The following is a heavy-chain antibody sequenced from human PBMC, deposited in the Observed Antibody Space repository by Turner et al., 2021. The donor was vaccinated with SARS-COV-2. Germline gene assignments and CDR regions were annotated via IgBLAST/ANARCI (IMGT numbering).Heavy chain of an antibody. J-gene: IGHJ4*02. V-gene: IGHV4-34*01. CDR3: ARGPYAVTGPFDY. CDR2: INHSGST. D-gene: IGHD2-21*02. Sequence: QVQLQQWGAGLLKPSETLSLTCAVYGGSFIGYYWGWIRQPPGKGLEWIGEINHSGSTNYNPSLKSRVTISVDTSKNQFSLKLSSVTAADTAVYYCARGPYAVTGPFDYWGQGTLVTVSS. CDR1: GGSFIGYY.